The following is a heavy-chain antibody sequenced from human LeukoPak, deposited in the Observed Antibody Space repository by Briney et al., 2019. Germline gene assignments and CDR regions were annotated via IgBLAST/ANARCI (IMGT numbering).Heavy chain of an antibody. CDR2: IWYDGSNK. CDR1: GFAFSSYG. V-gene: IGHV3-33*01. J-gene: IGHJ4*02. CDR3: AYVGYSGYDFNY. Sequence: GGSLRLSCAASGFAFSSYGMHWVRQAPGKGLEWVAVIWYDGSNKYYADSVKGRFTISRDNSKNTLYLQMNSLRAEDTAVYYCAYVGYSGYDFNYWGQGTLVTVSS. D-gene: IGHD5-12*01.